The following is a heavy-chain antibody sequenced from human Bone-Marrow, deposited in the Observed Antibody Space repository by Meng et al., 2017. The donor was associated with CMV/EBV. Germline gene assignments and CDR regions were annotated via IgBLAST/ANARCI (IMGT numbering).Heavy chain of an antibody. J-gene: IGHJ4*02. CDR1: GGSFIGYY. CDR3: ARAQAVAGRFCVY. V-gene: IGHV4-34*01. Sequence: QVQRQKWGAGLLRPSATLSLPCTVYGGSFIGYYWGWIRQPPGKGLEWIGEINHSGSTNYNPSLKSRVTISVDTSKNQFSLKLSSVAAADTAVYYCARAQAVAGRFCVYWGQGTLVTVSS. D-gene: IGHD6-19*01. CDR2: INHSGST.